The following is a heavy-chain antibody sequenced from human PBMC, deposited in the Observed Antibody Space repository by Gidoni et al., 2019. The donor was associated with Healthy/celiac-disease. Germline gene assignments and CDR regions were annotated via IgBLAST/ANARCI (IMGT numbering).Heavy chain of an antibody. Sequence: QVQLVESGGGVVQPGRSLRLSCAASGFTFSSYAMHWVRQAPGKGLEWVAVISYDGSNKYYADSVKGRFTISRDNSKNTLYLQMNSLRAEDTAVYYCARGYQNIAARPTGYFDLWGRGTLVTVSS. D-gene: IGHD6-6*01. CDR3: ARGYQNIAARPTGYFDL. CDR1: GFTFSSYA. CDR2: ISYDGSNK. J-gene: IGHJ2*01. V-gene: IGHV3-30-3*01.